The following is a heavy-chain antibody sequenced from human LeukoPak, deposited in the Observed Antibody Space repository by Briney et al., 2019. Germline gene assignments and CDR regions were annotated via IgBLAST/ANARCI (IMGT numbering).Heavy chain of an antibody. V-gene: IGHV3-23*01. CDR3: AKVVEVAISNFDY. Sequence: GGSLRLSCAASGFTFSNYAMSWVRQAPGKGLEWVSAISGSDDSTYYADSVKGRFAISRDNSKNTLYLQMTSLRVEDTAVYYCAKVVEVAISNFDYWGQGTLVAVSS. D-gene: IGHD2-21*01. CDR1: GFTFSNYA. J-gene: IGHJ4*02. CDR2: ISGSDDST.